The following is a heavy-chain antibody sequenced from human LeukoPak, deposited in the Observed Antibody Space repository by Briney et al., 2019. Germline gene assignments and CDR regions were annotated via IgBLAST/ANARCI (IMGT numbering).Heavy chain of an antibody. CDR2: INHSGST. V-gene: IGHV4-34*01. Sequence: SETLSLTCAVYGGSFSGYYWSWIRQPPGKGLEWIGEINHSGSTNYNPSLKSRATISVDTSKNQFSLKLSSVTAADTAVYYCARGRRHHYYDSSGYYVYWGQGTLVTVSS. CDR1: GGSFSGYY. J-gene: IGHJ4*02. CDR3: ARGRRHHYYDSSGYYVY. D-gene: IGHD3-22*01.